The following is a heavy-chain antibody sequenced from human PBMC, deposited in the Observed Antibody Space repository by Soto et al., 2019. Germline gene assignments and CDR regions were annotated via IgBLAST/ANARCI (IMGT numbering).Heavy chain of an antibody. V-gene: IGHV4-4*02. CDR1: GSSITSSNW. Sequence: QVQLRESGPRLVKPSGTLSLTCAVSGSSITSSNWWTWVRQPPGKGLEWIGESYNSGSSNSNSSLKSRVTISVDKSKNQFFLKLTSVTAADTAVYYCARRYYYDSSGYYLGDWGQGTLVTVSS. J-gene: IGHJ4*02. D-gene: IGHD3-22*01. CDR2: SYNSGSS. CDR3: ARRYYYDSSGYYLGD.